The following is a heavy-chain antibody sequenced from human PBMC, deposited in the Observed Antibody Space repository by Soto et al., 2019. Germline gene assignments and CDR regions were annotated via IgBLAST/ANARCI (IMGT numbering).Heavy chain of an antibody. J-gene: IGHJ4*02. CDR2: MNPNSGNT. D-gene: IGHD3-3*01. CDR3: AREVFFEEMATPRETRD. CDR1: GYTFTSYD. Sequence: QVQLVQSGAEVKKPGASVKVSCKASGYTFTSYDINWVRQATGQGLEWMGWMNPNSGNTGYAQKFQGRVTMTRNTSISTAYMELSSLRSEDTAVYYCAREVFFEEMATPRETRDWGQGTLVTVSS. V-gene: IGHV1-8*01.